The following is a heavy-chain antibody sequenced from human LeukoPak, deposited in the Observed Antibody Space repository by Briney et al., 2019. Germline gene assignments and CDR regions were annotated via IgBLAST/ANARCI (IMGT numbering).Heavy chain of an antibody. CDR2: ISAYNGNT. J-gene: IGHJ4*02. CDR1: GYTFTSYG. CDR3: ARDSSWDSSGYGFDY. V-gene: IGHV1-18*01. Sequence: ASVKDSCKASGYTFTSYGISWVRQAPGQGLDWMGWISAYNGNTNYAQKLHGRVTMTTDTSTSTAYMELRSLRSDDTAVYYCARDSSWDSSGYGFDYWGQGTLVTVSS. D-gene: IGHD3-22*01.